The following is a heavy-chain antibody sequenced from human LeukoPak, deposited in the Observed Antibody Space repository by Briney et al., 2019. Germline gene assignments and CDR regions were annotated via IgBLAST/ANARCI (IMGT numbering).Heavy chain of an antibody. CDR3: AVGPMRAPNWFDP. CDR1: GYTFTSYG. CDR2: ISAYNGNT. V-gene: IGHV1-18*01. J-gene: IGHJ5*02. Sequence: ASVKVSCKASGYTFTSYGISWVRQAPGQGLEWMGWISAYNGNTNYAQKLKGGVTMTTDTSTSTAYMELRSLRSDDTAVYYCAVGPMRAPNWFDPWGQGTLVTVSS.